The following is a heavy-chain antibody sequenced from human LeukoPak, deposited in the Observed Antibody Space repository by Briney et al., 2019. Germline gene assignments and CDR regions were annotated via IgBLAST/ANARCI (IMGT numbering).Heavy chain of an antibody. CDR3: ARESGEKLRAYYYYMDV. V-gene: IGHV1-46*01. D-gene: IGHD7-27*01. Sequence: ASVKVSCKASGYTFTSYYMHWVRQAPGQGLEWMGIINPSGGSTSYAQKFQGRVTMTRDMSTSTVYMELSSLRSEDTAVYYCARESGEKLRAYYYYMDVWGKGTTVTVSS. J-gene: IGHJ6*03. CDR2: INPSGGST. CDR1: GYTFTSYY.